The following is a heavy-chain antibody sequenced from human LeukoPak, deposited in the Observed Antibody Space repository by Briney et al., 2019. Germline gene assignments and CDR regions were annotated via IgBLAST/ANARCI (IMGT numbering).Heavy chain of an antibody. D-gene: IGHD3-22*01. CDR1: GFTFSSYA. CDR3: AKSFYYDSSGYDY. CDR2: ISGSGGST. J-gene: IGHJ4*02. V-gene: IGHV3-23*01. Sequence: GGSLRLSCAASGFTFSSYAMSWVRQAPGKGLEWVSAISGSGGSTYYADSVKGRFTISRDNSKNTLCLQMNSLRAEDTAVYYCAKSFYYDSSGYDYWGQGTLVTVSS.